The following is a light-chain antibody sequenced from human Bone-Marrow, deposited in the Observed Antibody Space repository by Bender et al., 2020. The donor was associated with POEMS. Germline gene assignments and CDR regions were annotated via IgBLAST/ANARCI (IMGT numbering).Light chain of an antibody. CDR1: SSDVGRYNY. Sequence: QSALSQPASVSGSPGQSITISCTGTSSDVGRYNYVSWYQQRPGKAPKLIIYEVTKRPSGVSNRFSGSKSGNTASLTISGLQAEDEADYYCCSYAGSSAWVFGTGTKVTVL. V-gene: IGLV2-23*02. CDR3: CSYAGSSAWV. CDR2: EVT. J-gene: IGLJ1*01.